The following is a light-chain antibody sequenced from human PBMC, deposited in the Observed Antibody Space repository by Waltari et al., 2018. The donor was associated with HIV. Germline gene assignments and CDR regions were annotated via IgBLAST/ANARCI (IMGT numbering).Light chain of an antibody. CDR3: TSYIGASRL. Sequence: QSVLTQPASVSGSPGQSVTISCTADTSDIGRYVSWYQQHPGKVPILIIFDVTRRPSGTSARFSGSKSANSAYLAISGLQTDDEAHYFCTSYIGASRLFGGGTKLTVL. J-gene: IGLJ2*01. CDR1: TSDIGRY. V-gene: IGLV2-14*03. CDR2: DVT.